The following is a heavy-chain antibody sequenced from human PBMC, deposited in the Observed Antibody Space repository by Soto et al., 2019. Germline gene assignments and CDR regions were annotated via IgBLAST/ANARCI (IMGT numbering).Heavy chain of an antibody. CDR1: GDSVSSNSVA. D-gene: IGHD3-16*01. J-gene: IGHJ4*02. V-gene: IGHV6-1*01. CDR3: ARGDQGFDY. CDR2: TYYKSKWNN. Sequence: PSQTLSLTCAISGDSVSSNSVASNWIRQSPSRGLEWLGRTYYKSKWNNNYAVSVKSRITINPDTSKNQLSLQLNSVTPEDTAVYYCARGDQGFDYWGQGTLVTVSS.